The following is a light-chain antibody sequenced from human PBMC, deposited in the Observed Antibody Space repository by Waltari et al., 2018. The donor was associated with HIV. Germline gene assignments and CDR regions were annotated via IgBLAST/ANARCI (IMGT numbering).Light chain of an antibody. CDR3: AAWDDRLDGPWV. CDR2: DNN. J-gene: IGLJ3*02. Sequence: QSVLTHPPSASGAPGQTVTISCSGSNSNIGIYTVNWYQQFPGTAPKLLIYDNNQRPSGVPDRFSGSKSGTSASLAIRGVQSEDEADYYCAAWDDRLDGPWVFGGGTKLTVL. V-gene: IGLV1-44*01. CDR1: NSNIGIYT.